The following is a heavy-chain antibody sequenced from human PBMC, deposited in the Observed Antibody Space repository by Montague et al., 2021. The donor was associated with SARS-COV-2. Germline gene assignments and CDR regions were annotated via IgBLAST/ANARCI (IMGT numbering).Heavy chain of an antibody. J-gene: IGHJ6*02. CDR3: VTFKCCPSSSCAVAHDYLYSGMDV. V-gene: IGHV3-7*01. D-gene: IGHD3-16*01. Sequence: SLRLSCAATGFTFRTYWMSWVRQAPGKGLEWVANIKEDGGETYYVHSVRGRFSISRDNAKNSLYLRMNRLRSDDTAVYYCVTFKCCPSSSCAVAHDYLYSGMDVWGQGTTVTVSS. CDR2: IKEDGGET. CDR1: GFTFRTYW.